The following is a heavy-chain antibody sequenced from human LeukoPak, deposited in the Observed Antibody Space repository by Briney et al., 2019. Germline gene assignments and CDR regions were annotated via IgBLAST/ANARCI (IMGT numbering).Heavy chain of an antibody. CDR3: ARDRGPY. CDR1: GGSFSGYY. CDR2: INPSRNT. J-gene: IGHJ4*02. D-gene: IGHD6-25*01. Sequence: SETLSLTCAVFGGSFSGYYWNWIRQPPGKGPEWIGQINPSRNTNYNPSLKSRVTISVDTSKKQFSLKLSSVTAADTAVYYCARDRGPYWGQGTLVTVSS. V-gene: IGHV4-34*01.